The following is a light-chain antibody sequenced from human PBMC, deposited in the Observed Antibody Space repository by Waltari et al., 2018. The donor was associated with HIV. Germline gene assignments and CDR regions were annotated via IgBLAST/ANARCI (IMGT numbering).Light chain of an antibody. J-gene: IGKJ4*01. CDR2: KVS. CDR3: MQGTHWPLT. Sequence: DVVMTQPQLSLPVTLGQTASISCRSSQSLLSRDGNTYLNWFHQRPGQSPRRLIYKVSSRVSGVPDRFSGSGSDTDFTLKISSVEAEDVGVYYCMQGTHWPLTFGGGTKVEIK. CDR1: QSLLSRDGNTY. V-gene: IGKV2-30*01.